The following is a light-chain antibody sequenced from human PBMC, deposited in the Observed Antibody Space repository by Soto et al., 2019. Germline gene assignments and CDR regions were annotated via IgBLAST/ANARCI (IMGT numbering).Light chain of an antibody. CDR2: EVS. V-gene: IGLV2-14*01. CDR3: SSYTSNSALVV. Sequence: QSVLTQPASVSGSPGQSITISCTGTSSDVGGYNYVSWYQQHPGKAPKLMIYEVSDRPSGVSNRFSGSKSGNTASLTISGLQAEDEADYYCSSYTSNSALVVFGGGTQLTVL. J-gene: IGLJ2*01. CDR1: SSDVGGYNY.